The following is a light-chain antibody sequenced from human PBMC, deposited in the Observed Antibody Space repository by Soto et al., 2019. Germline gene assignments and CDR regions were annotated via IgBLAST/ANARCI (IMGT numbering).Light chain of an antibody. J-gene: IGKJ1*01. V-gene: IGKV3-20*01. CDR2: GAS. CDR1: QSFRGL. Sequence: CPYSMPLCTGQSASLSCRASQSFRGLLAWYQQKPGQAPRLLIYGASSRAPGIPDRFSGSGSGIVFPLTISRLEPEDFAVYYCQQYGSSPTWTFGQGTKEDI. CDR3: QQYGSSPTWT.